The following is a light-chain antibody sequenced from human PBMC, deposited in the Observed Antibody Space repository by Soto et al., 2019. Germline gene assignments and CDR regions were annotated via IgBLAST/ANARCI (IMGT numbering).Light chain of an antibody. J-gene: IGLJ3*02. CDR3: QSYDTTLSGRV. Sequence: QSVLAQPPSVSGAPGQRVSISCAGTSSNIGAGYDVHWYQQFPGTAPKLLMSSNNNRPPGVPDRFSGSKSGTSASLAITGLQAEDEAYYYCQSYDTTLSGRVFGGGTKLTVL. V-gene: IGLV1-40*01. CDR1: SSNIGAGYD. CDR2: SNN.